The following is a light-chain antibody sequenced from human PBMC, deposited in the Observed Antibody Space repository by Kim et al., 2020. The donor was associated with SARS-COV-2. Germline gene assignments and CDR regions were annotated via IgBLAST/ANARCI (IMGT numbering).Light chain of an antibody. CDR2: KVS. CDR1: QRISSW. CDR3: QQYSTFSPWT. J-gene: IGKJ1*01. Sequence: SVGDRVTITCRASQRISSWLAWYQQKPGKAPKLLIYKVSRLESGVPSRFSGCGSGTEFTLTISSLQPDDFATFYCQQYSTFSPWTFGQGTKVDIK. V-gene: IGKV1-5*03.